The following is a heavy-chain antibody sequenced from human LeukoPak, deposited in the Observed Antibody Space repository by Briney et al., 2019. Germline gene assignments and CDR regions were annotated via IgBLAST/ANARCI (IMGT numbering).Heavy chain of an antibody. V-gene: IGHV5-51*01. Sequence: GESLKISCKGSGYSFTSYWIGWVRQMPGKGLEWMGIIYPGDSDTRYSPSFQGQVTISADKSISTAYLQWSSLKASDIAMYYCARQNIGYSSLQGDFDYWGQGTLVTVSS. J-gene: IGHJ4*02. CDR1: GYSFTSYW. CDR3: ARQNIGYSSLQGDFDY. CDR2: IYPGDSDT. D-gene: IGHD6-13*01.